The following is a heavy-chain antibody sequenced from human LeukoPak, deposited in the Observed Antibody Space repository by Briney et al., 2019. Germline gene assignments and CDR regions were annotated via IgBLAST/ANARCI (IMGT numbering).Heavy chain of an antibody. J-gene: IGHJ4*02. Sequence: ASVKVSCKASGGTFSSYAISWVRQAPGQGLEWMGRIIPILGIANYAQKFQGRVTITADKSTSTAYMELSSLRSEDTAVYYCARGYSGSYLGYWGQGTLVTVSS. CDR3: ARGYSGSYLGY. CDR2: IIPILGIA. CDR1: GGTFSSYA. V-gene: IGHV1-69*04. D-gene: IGHD1-26*01.